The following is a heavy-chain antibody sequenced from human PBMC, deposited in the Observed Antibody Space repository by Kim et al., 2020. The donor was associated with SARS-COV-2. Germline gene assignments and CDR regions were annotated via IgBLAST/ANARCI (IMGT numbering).Heavy chain of an antibody. CDR1: GFTFSRSA. V-gene: IGHV3-23*01. Sequence: GGSLRLSCVASGFTFSRSAMTWVRQAPGKGLEWVSSIDVSGDSPYYGESVKGQFTISRDKYKNTLYLQMNSLRAEDTAVYYCVKGESTFDNWGQGTLVTVSS. J-gene: IGHJ4*02. D-gene: IGHD3-10*01. CDR2: IDVSGDSP. CDR3: VKGESTFDN.